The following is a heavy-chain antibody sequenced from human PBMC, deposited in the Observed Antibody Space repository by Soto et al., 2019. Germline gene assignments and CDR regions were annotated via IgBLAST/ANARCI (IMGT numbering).Heavy chain of an antibody. Sequence: QVQLVQSGAEEKKPGSSVKVSCKASGGTFSSYAISWVRQAPGQGLEWMGGIIPIFGTVNYAQKFQGRVTITADESTSTAYMELSSLRSEDTAVYYCARGNHRWLQLWYFDLWGRGTLVTVSS. CDR1: GGTFSSYA. D-gene: IGHD5-12*01. J-gene: IGHJ2*01. CDR2: IIPIFGTV. CDR3: ARGNHRWLQLWYFDL. V-gene: IGHV1-69*12.